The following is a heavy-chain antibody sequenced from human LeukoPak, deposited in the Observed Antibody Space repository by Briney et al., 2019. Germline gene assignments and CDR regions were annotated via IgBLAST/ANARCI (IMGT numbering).Heavy chain of an antibody. D-gene: IGHD2-2*01. CDR2: ISSSSSYI. Sequence: PGGSLRLSCAASGFTFSSYSMNWVRQAPGKGLEWVSSISSSSSYIYYADSVKGRFTISRDNAKNSLYLQMNSLRAEDTAVYYCARDSVVVPAAFVYWGQGTLVTVSS. J-gene: IGHJ4*02. V-gene: IGHV3-21*01. CDR3: ARDSVVVPAAFVY. CDR1: GFTFSSYS.